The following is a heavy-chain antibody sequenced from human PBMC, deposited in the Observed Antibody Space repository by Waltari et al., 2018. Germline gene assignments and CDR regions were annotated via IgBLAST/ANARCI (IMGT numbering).Heavy chain of an antibody. CDR3: ARALNQKLLAFDI. Sequence: EVQLVESGGGLIQPGGSLRLSCAASGFTVSSNYMSWVRQAPGKGLEGVSVIYSGGSTYYADSVKGRFTISRDNSKNTLYLQMNSLRAEDTAVYYCARALNQKLLAFDIWGQGTMVTVSS. J-gene: IGHJ3*02. V-gene: IGHV3-53*01. CDR2: IYSGGST. D-gene: IGHD2-15*01. CDR1: GFTVSSNY.